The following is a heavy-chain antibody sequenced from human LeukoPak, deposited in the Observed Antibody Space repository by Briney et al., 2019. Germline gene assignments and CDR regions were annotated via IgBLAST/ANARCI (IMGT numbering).Heavy chain of an antibody. Sequence: ASVKVSCKASGYTFTTYGITWVRQAPGHGLEWMGWISAYSGNTNYAQKLQGRVTMTTDTSTSTAYMELRSLISEDTAVYYCARSDYYGSGSYYNEGWFDSWGPGTLVTVSS. D-gene: IGHD3-10*01. CDR2: ISAYSGNT. V-gene: IGHV1-18*01. CDR1: GYTFTTYG. CDR3: ARSDYYGSGSYYNEGWFDS. J-gene: IGHJ5*01.